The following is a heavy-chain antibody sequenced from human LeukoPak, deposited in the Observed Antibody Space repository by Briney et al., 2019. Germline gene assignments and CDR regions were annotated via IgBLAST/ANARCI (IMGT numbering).Heavy chain of an antibody. Sequence: SETLSLTCTVSGGSISSYYWRWIRQPAGKGLEWIGRIYTSGSTNYNPSLKSRVTMSVDTSKNQFSLKLSSVTAADTAVYYCAGDCSSTSCSYYFAYWGQGTLVTVSS. D-gene: IGHD2-2*01. CDR3: AGDCSSTSCSYYFAY. CDR2: IYTSGST. CDR1: GGSISSYY. J-gene: IGHJ4*02. V-gene: IGHV4-4*07.